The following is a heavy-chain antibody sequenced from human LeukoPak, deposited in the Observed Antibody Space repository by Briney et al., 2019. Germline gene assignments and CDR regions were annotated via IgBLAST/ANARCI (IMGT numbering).Heavy chain of an antibody. J-gene: IGHJ5*02. CDR2: MYSGGDT. D-gene: IGHD6-13*01. V-gene: IGHV3-53*01. CDR3: ARDAPKVPAAGVLAS. Sequence: PGGSLRLSCAASGFTVSDNYMSWVRQAPGKGLEWVSVMYSGGDTYYADSVKGRFTFSRDISKNTLYLQMSGLRTEDTAMYFCARDAPKVPAAGVLASWGQGTLVTVSS. CDR1: GFTVSDNY.